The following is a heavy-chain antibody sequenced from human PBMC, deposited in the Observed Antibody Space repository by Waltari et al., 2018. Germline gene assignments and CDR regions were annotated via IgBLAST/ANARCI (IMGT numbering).Heavy chain of an antibody. CDR2: ISWDGGST. CDR3: AKLSRHDYGDPADY. CDR1: GFTFDDYT. J-gene: IGHJ4*02. D-gene: IGHD4-17*01. V-gene: IGHV3-43*01. Sequence: EVQLVESGGVVVQPGGSLRLSCAASGFTFDDYTMNWVRQAPGKGLEWVSLISWDGGSTYYADSVKGRFTISRDNSKNSLYLQMNSLRTEDTALYYCAKLSRHDYGDPADYWGQGTLVTVSS.